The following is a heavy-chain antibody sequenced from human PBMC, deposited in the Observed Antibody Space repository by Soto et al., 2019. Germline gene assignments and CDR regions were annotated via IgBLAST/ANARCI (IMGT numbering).Heavy chain of an antibody. CDR2: IIPIFGTA. Sequence: SVQVSCKASGCTFSSYAISWVRQAPGQGLEWMGGIIPIFGTANYAQKFQGRVTITADESTSTAYMELSSLRSEDTAVYYCARGIVTTGYSSSWYSYYGMDVWGQGTTVTVSS. CDR3: ARGIVTTGYSSSWYSYYGMDV. D-gene: IGHD6-13*01. CDR1: GCTFSSYA. V-gene: IGHV1-69*13. J-gene: IGHJ6*02.